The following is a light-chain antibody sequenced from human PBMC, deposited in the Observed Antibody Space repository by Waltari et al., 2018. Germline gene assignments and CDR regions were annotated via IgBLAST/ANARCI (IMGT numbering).Light chain of an antibody. J-gene: IGKJ1*01. V-gene: IGKV1-5*01. CDR2: DAS. CDR1: QRISSW. Sequence: DLQMTQSPSTLSASVGDRVTLTCRASQRISSWLAWYQQKPGKAPKPLIYDASSLESGVPSRFSGSGSGTEFTLTISSLQPDDFATYYCQQYNSYPRTFGQGTKVEIK. CDR3: QQYNSYPRT.